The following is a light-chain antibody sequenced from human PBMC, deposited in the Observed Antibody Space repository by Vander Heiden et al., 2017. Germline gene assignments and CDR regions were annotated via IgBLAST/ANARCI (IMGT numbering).Light chain of an antibody. J-gene: IGKJ2*01. CDR1: QSVSSD. CDR3: QQYNAWPHT. Sequence: ELVMPQSPASLSVSPGGTATLSCRASQSVSSDLAWYLQNPGQAPRLLIYGASGRATGVPARFSASGSGTEFTLTISSLQSEDSTSYYCQQYNAWPHTFGRGTSLEIK. CDR2: GAS. V-gene: IGKV3-15*01.